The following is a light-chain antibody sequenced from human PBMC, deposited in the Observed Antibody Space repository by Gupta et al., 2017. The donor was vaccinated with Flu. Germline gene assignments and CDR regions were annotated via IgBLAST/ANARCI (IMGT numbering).Light chain of an antibody. CDR3: QQYYTHPLT. CDR2: DAS. Sequence: PSSLSASVGDRVTITCQASQDISNYLNWYQQKPGKAPKLLIYDASNFETGVPSRFSGSGSGTDFTFTISILQPEDIATYYCQQYYTHPLTFGQWTRLEIK. V-gene: IGKV1-33*01. CDR1: QDISNY. J-gene: IGKJ5*01.